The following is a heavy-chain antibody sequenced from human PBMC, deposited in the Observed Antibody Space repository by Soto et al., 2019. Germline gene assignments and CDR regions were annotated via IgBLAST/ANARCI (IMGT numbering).Heavy chain of an antibody. D-gene: IGHD7-27*01. Sequence: QVQLQQWGAGLLKPSETLSLTCAVYGGSFSGYYWYWIRQPPGKGLEWSGEINHSGSTNYNPSLKSRVTISVDTSKNQFSLKLSSVTAADTAVYYCARGWGRIFDYWGQGTLVTVSS. CDR1: GGSFSGYY. J-gene: IGHJ4*02. V-gene: IGHV4-34*01. CDR3: ARGWGRIFDY. CDR2: INHSGST.